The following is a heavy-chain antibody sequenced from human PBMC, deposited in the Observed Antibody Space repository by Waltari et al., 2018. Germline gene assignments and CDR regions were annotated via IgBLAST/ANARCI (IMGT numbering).Heavy chain of an antibody. CDR3: ARVYGGNFRSAIYYFDY. J-gene: IGHJ4*02. D-gene: IGHD4-17*01. V-gene: IGHV4-59*01. Sequence: LQESGPGLVKPSETLSLTCTVSGGSISSYYWSWIRQPPGKGLEWIGYIYYSGSTNYNPSLKSRVTISVDTSKNQFSLKLSSVTAADTAVYYCARVYGGNFRSAIYYFDYWGQGTLVTVSS. CDR1: GGSISSYY. CDR2: IYYSGST.